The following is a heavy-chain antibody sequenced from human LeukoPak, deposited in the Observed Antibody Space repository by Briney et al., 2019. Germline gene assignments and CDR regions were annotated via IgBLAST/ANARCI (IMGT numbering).Heavy chain of an antibody. Sequence: GASVKVSCKASGHTLSSYAISWVRQAPGEGLEWMGGIIPIFATANYAQKFQGRVTITADESTSTAYMELSSLRAEDTAVYYCARGQMATINAFDIWGQGTMVTVSS. V-gene: IGHV1-69*13. D-gene: IGHD5-24*01. CDR2: IIPIFATA. CDR1: GHTLSSYA. J-gene: IGHJ3*02. CDR3: ARGQMATINAFDI.